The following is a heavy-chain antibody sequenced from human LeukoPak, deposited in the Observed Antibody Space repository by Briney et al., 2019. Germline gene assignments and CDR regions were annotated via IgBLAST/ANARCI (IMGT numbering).Heavy chain of an antibody. CDR1: GFTFSSYS. V-gene: IGHV3-21*01. CDR3: ARDLGYCTNGVCHTGFDY. D-gene: IGHD2-8*01. Sequence: GSLRLSCAASGFTFSSYSMNWVRQAPGKGLEWVSSISSSSSYIYYADSVKGRFTISRDNAKNSLYLQMNSLRAEDTAVYYCARDLGYCTNGVCHTGFDYWGQGTLVAVSS. J-gene: IGHJ4*02. CDR2: ISSSSSYI.